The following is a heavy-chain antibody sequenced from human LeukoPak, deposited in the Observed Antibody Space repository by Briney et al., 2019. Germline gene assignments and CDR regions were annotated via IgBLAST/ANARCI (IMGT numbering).Heavy chain of an antibody. Sequence: GGSLTLSCAASGFTFNSFSMNWLRQAPGKGLEWFSSISSSNNSIYYADSVNSLFTITRNNAKNSLYLQMNSLRADDTAVYYCARASGDIVETSTMGSYWGQGTLVTVSS. CDR3: ARASGDIVETSTMGSY. CDR1: GFTFNSFS. CDR2: ISSSNNSI. V-gene: IGHV3-21*01. J-gene: IGHJ4*01. D-gene: IGHD5-18*01.